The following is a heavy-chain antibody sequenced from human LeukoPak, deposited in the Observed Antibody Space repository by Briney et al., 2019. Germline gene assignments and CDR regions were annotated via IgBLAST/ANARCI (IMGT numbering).Heavy chain of an antibody. CDR1: GFTFSNYL. CDR3: ARDYKYAFDN. CDR2: IGIDSGNT. Sequence: GGSLRLSCAASGFTFSNYLMSWVRQAPGKGLEWISYIGIDSGNTNYADSVKGRFTISGDKAKNSLYLQMNSLRVEDTAVYYCARDYKYAFDNWGQGTLVTVSS. J-gene: IGHJ4*02. V-gene: IGHV3-11*06. D-gene: IGHD5-24*01.